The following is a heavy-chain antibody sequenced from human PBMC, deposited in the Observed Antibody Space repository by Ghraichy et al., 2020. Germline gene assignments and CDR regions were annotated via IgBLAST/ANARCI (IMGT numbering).Heavy chain of an antibody. CDR2: IDPSDSYT. V-gene: IGHV5-10-1*01. CDR1: GYSFTTYW. J-gene: IGHJ3*02. CDR3: ARRIAVASDAFDI. Sequence: GESLNISCKGSGYSFTTYWISWVRQMPGKGLEWMGRIDPSDSYTNYSPSFQGHVTISADKSISTAYLQWSSLKASDTAMYYCARRIAVASDAFDIWGQGTMVTVSS. D-gene: IGHD6-19*01.